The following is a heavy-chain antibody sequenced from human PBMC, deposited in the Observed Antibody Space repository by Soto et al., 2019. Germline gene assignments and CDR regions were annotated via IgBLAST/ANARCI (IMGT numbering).Heavy chain of an antibody. CDR2: ISAYNGNT. J-gene: IGHJ6*02. CDR1: GYTFTSYG. Sequence: ASVKVSCKASGYTFTSYGISWVRQAPGQGLEWMGWISAYNGNTNYAQKLQGRVTMTTDTSTSTAYMELRSLRSDDTAVYYCARRGITMIVVEDAYYYYGMDVWGQGTTVTVSS. D-gene: IGHD3-22*01. CDR3: ARRGITMIVVEDAYYYYGMDV. V-gene: IGHV1-18*01.